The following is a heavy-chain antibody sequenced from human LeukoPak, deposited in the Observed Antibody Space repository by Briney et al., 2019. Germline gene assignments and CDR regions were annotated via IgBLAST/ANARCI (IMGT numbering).Heavy chain of an antibody. CDR3: ARVVTAAGLDL. D-gene: IGHD6-25*01. Sequence: PSQTLSLTCTVSAGPISGRITWGWVRQPPGKGLEWIGNVPYDGRTASNPSLKSRVTMSLDTSTNQFSLKMKSVTATDTALYYCARVVTAAGLDLWGQGILVTISS. CDR1: AGPISGRIT. J-gene: IGHJ5*02. CDR2: VPYDGRT. V-gene: IGHV4-39*07.